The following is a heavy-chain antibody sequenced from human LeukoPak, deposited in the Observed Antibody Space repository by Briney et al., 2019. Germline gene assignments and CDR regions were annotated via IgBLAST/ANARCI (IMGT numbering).Heavy chain of an antibody. V-gene: IGHV5-51*01. J-gene: IGHJ4*02. CDR3: ARHLPSTHYGDPGFDY. CDR1: GYSFTSYW. CDR2: IYPGDSDT. Sequence: GESLNISCKGSGYSFTSYWIVWVRQMPGKGLECIGIIYPGDSDTKYSPSFQGQVTISADKSISTAYLQWSSLKASDTAMYYCARHLPSTHYGDPGFDYWGQGTLVTVSS. D-gene: IGHD4-17*01.